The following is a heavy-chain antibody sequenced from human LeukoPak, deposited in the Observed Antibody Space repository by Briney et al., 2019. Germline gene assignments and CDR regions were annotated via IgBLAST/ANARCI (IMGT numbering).Heavy chain of an antibody. V-gene: IGHV4-4*07. D-gene: IGHD6-13*01. Sequence: PSETLSLTCTVSGGSMTNFYWSWIRQPAGKGLERIGRIYTSGDTNYNASLKSRVTMSLDTSKNQFSLILSSVTAADTAVYYCARSISWYSYFDCWGQGTLVTVSS. J-gene: IGHJ4*02. CDR3: ARSISWYSYFDC. CDR2: IYTSGDT. CDR1: GGSMTNFY.